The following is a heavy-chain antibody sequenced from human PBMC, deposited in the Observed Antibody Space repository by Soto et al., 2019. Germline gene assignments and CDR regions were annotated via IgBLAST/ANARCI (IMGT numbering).Heavy chain of an antibody. CDR2: IIPIFGTA. D-gene: IGHD4-17*01. CDR1: GGTFSSYA. V-gene: IGHV1-69*05. CDR3: ARDHGDTHYGMDV. J-gene: IGHJ6*02. Sequence: GASVKVSCKASGGTFSSYAISWVRQAPGQGLEWMGGIIPIFGTANYAQKFQGRVTMTTDTSTSTAYMELRSLRSDDTAVYYCARDHGDTHYGMDVWGQGTTVTVSS.